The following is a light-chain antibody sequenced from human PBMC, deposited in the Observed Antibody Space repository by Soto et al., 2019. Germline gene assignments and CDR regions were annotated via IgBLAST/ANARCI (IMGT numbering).Light chain of an antibody. V-gene: IGKV3-11*01. CDR1: QSVRSN. CDR2: DAS. CDR3: QKRSNWPQIT. J-gene: IGKJ5*01. Sequence: EVVMTQSPATLSVSPGERVTLSCRSSQSVRSNLAWYQQKPGQAPRLLIYDASNRATGIPARFSGSGSGTDFTLTIRSLEPEDFAVYYCQKRSNWPQITCGQGPRRAIK.